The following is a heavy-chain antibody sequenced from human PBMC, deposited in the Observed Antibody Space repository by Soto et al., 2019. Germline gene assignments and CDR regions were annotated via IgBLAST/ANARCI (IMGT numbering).Heavy chain of an antibody. CDR2: IGPESGAT. CDR1: GYTFTGHY. J-gene: IGHJ4*02. V-gene: IGHV1-2*02. CDR3: GRGRSGQIVVFY. Sequence: ASVKVSCKASGYTFTGHYIHWVRQAPEQGPEWMGEIGPESGATRYAQKFQGRVTMARDMSITTVYMELNNLSPDDTAVYYCGRGRSGQIVVFYWGQGTPVTVSS. D-gene: IGHD5-12*01.